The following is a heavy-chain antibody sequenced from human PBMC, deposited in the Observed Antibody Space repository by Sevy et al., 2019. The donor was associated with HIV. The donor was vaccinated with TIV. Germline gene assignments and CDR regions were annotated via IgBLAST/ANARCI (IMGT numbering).Heavy chain of an antibody. V-gene: IGHV3-21*01. J-gene: IGHJ4*02. CDR2: ISYSAEYI. CDR1: GFTFTSYT. Sequence: GGSLRLSCATSGFTFTSYTMNWVRQAPGKGLEWDSSISYSAEYIYYADSVKGRFTISRDNAKNSLFLQMNSLRVEDTAVYYCARDEGGYDPLDYWGQGTLVTVSS. D-gene: IGHD3-16*01. CDR3: ARDEGGYDPLDY.